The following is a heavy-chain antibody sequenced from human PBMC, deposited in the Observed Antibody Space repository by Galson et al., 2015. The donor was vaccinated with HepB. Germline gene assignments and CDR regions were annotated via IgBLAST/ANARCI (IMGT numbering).Heavy chain of an antibody. D-gene: IGHD3-22*01. CDR2: ISAYNGNT. V-gene: IGHV1-18*04. CDR3: ARVEYGEYDSSGYWAPDFGY. CDR1: GYTFTSYG. Sequence: SVKVSCKASGYTFTSYGISWVRQAPGQGLEWMGWISAYNGNTNYAQKLQGRVTMTTDTSTSTAYMELRSLRSDDTAVYYCARVEYGEYDSSGYWAPDFGYWGQGTLVTVSS. J-gene: IGHJ4*02.